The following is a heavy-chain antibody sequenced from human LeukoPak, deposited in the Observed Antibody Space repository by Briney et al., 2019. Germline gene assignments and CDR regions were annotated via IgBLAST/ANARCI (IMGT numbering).Heavy chain of an antibody. CDR1: GGSISSGSYY. CDR3: ARPSSRNAFDI. V-gene: IGHV4-61*02. D-gene: IGHD6-19*01. Sequence: SQTLSLTCTVSGGSISSGSYYWSWIRQPAGKGLEWIGRIYTSGSTNYNPSLKSRVTISVDTSKSQFSLKLSSVTAADTAVYYCARPSSRNAFDIWGQGTMVTVSS. J-gene: IGHJ3*02. CDR2: IYTSGST.